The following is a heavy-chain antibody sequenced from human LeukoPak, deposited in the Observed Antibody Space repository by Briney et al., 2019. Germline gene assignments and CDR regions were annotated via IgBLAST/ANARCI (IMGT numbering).Heavy chain of an antibody. Sequence: DPGGSLRLSCAASGFIFSNYGMNWVRQAPGKGLEWVATVSGSGDRMYHADSVKGRFTISRDNSKNTIYLQMNSLRAEDTALYYCAKAAAAPGFDFWGQGTLVTVSS. CDR1: GFIFSNYG. CDR3: AKAAAAPGFDF. CDR2: VSGSGDRM. J-gene: IGHJ4*02. V-gene: IGHV3-23*01. D-gene: IGHD6-13*01.